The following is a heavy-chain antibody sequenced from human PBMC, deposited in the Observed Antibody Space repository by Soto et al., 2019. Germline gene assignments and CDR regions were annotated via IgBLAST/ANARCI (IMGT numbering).Heavy chain of an antibody. Sequence: QVQLVESGGGVVQPGRSLRLSCAASGFTFSSYGMHWVRQAPGKGLEWVAVISYDGSNKYYADSVKGRFTISRDNSKNPLYPQMNSLRAEDTAVYYCAKALSGGSGSYYYYYYGMDVWGQGTTVTVSS. V-gene: IGHV3-30*18. CDR1: GFTFSSYG. CDR3: AKALSGGSGSYYYYYYGMDV. D-gene: IGHD3-10*01. CDR2: ISYDGSNK. J-gene: IGHJ6*02.